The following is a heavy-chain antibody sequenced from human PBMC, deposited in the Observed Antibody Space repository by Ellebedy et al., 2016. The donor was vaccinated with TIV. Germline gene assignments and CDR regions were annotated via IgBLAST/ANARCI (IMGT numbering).Heavy chain of an antibody. CDR1: GFTFSNAW. CDR2: IKSKTDGGTT. V-gene: IGHV3-15*07. J-gene: IGHJ4*02. D-gene: IGHD6-6*01. CDR3: ARVGGIAARPYLYYFDY. Sequence: GESLKISCAASGFTFSNAWMNWVRQAPGKGLEWVGRIKSKTDGGTTDYAAPVKGRFTISRDNSKNTLYLQMNSLKTEDTAVYYCARVGGIAARPYLYYFDYWGQGTLVTVSS.